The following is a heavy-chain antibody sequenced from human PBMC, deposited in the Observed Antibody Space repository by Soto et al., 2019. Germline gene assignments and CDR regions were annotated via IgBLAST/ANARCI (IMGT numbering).Heavy chain of an antibody. Sequence: GGSLRLSCAASGFTFSSYGMHWVRQAPGKGLEWVAVISYYVDSVRGRFTISRDNARDSLFLQMNGLRVEDTAIYYCATYSDCTGGGCSANPDHWGQGTLVTVSS. CDR2: IS. D-gene: IGHD2-8*02. V-gene: IGHV3-30*03. CDR3: ATYSDCTGGGCSANPDH. J-gene: IGHJ4*02. CDR1: GFTFSSYG.